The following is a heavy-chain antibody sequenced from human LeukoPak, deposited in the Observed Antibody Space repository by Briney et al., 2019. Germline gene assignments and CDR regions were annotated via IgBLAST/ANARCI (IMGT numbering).Heavy chain of an antibody. CDR3: AKGIAVAGAPYYYYGMDV. CDR1: GFTFSSYA. V-gene: IGHV3-23*01. J-gene: IGHJ6*02. CDR2: ISGSGGST. Sequence: GGSLRLSCAASGFTFSSYAMSWVRQAPGKGLESVSGISGSGGSTYYADSVKGRFTISRDNSKNTLFLQMNSLRAEDTALYYCAKGIAVAGAPYYYYGMDVWGQGTTVTVSS. D-gene: IGHD6-19*01.